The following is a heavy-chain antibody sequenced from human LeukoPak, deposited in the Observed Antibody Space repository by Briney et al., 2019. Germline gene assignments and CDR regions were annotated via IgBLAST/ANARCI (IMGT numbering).Heavy chain of an antibody. J-gene: IGHJ3*02. D-gene: IGHD1-26*01. CDR2: MNPNRCNT. CDR1: GYTFTSYD. CDR3: ARTWGRGAFDI. V-gene: IGHV1-8*03. Sequence: ASVKVSCKSSGYTFTSYDINWVRQATGQGLEWMGWMNPNRCNTGYAHKFQGRVTITRNTCISTAYMELSSLRSEDTAVYYCARTWGRGAFDIWGQGTMVTVSS.